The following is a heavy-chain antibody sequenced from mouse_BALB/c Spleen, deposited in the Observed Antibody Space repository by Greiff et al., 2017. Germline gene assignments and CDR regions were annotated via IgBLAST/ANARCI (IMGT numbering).Heavy chain of an antibody. CDR3: ASSYYGNYDWYFDD. D-gene: IGHD2-1*01. CDR1: GFNIKDTY. V-gene: IGHV14-3*02. CDR2: IDPANGNT. J-gene: IGHJ1*01. Sequence: VQLQQSGAELVKPGASVKLSCTASGFNIKDTYMHWVKQRPEQGLEWIGRIDPANGNTKYDPKFQGKATITADTSSNTAYLQLSSLTSEDTAVYYCASSYYGNYDWYFDDWGEGTTVTVSS.